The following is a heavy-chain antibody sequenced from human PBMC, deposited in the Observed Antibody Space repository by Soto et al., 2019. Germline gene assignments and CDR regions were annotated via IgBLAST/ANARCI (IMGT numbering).Heavy chain of an antibody. D-gene: IGHD3-10*01. CDR3: AKGRGGSGSLTPRVDF. CDR2: ISGGGDTT. Sequence: EVQLLESGGGLVQPGGSLRLSCAASGFTFNNYAMTWVRQAPGKGLEWVSAISGGGDTTSYADSVKGRFTVSRDGSKNTRYLEMSSVRGEDTALYYCAKGRGGSGSLTPRVDFWGQGTLVTVSS. V-gene: IGHV3-23*01. CDR1: GFTFNNYA. J-gene: IGHJ4*02.